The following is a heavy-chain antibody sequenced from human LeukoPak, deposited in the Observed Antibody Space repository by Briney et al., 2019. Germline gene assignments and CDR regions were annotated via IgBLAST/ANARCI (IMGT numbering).Heavy chain of an antibody. Sequence: PGGSLRLSCTVSGFTFSSFTMNWVRQGPGKGLEWVASISNSGDYISYADSLKGRFTISRDNAKNPLFLQMSSLRAEDTAVYYCAREMYAGWYFAFDIWGQGTMVTVSS. CDR3: AREMYAGWYFAFDI. J-gene: IGHJ3*02. D-gene: IGHD6-19*01. V-gene: IGHV3-21*01. CDR2: ISNSGDYI. CDR1: GFTFSSFT.